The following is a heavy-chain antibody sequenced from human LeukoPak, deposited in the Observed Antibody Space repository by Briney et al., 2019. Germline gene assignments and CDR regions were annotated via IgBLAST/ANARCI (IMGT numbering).Heavy chain of an antibody. CDR2: ISAYNGNT. Sequence: ASVKVSCKASGYTFTSYGISWVRQAPGQGLEWMGWISAYNGNTNYAQKLQGRVTMTTDTSTSTAYMELRSLRSDDTAVYYCARDSQGYSGYDLHSPTAYLDYWGQGTLVTVSS. CDR3: ARDSQGYSGYDLHSPTAYLDY. D-gene: IGHD5-12*01. CDR1: GYTFTSYG. V-gene: IGHV1-18*01. J-gene: IGHJ4*02.